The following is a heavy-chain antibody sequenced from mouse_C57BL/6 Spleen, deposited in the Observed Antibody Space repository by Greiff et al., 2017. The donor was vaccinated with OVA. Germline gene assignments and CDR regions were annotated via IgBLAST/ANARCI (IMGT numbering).Heavy chain of an antibody. Sequence: VQLKQSGPELVKPGASVKMSCKASGYTFTDYNMHWVKQSHGKSLEWIGYINPNNGGTSYNQKFKGKATLTVNKSSSTAYMELRSLTSEDSAVYYCARGGNGYYGGLFAYWGQGTLVTVSA. CDR2: INPNNGGT. J-gene: IGHJ3*01. D-gene: IGHD2-3*01. V-gene: IGHV1-22*01. CDR1: GYTFTDYN. CDR3: ARGGNGYYGGLFAY.